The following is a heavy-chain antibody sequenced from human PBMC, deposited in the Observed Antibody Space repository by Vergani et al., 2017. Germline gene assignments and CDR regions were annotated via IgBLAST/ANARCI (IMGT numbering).Heavy chain of an antibody. V-gene: IGHV1-69*08. CDR2: IIPILGIA. Sequence: QVQLVQSGAEVKKPGSSVKVSCKASGGTFSSYTISWVRQAPGQGLEWMGRIIPILGIANYAQKFQGRVTITADKSTITAYMELSSLRSEDTAVYYCARERGDIVVVPAARSEAYYGMDVWGQGTTVTVSS. J-gene: IGHJ6*02. D-gene: IGHD2-2*01. CDR3: ARERGDIVVVPAARSEAYYGMDV. CDR1: GGTFSSYT.